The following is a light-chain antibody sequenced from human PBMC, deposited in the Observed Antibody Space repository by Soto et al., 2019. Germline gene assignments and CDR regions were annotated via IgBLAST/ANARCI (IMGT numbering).Light chain of an antibody. J-gene: IGLJ1*01. V-gene: IGLV2-11*01. CDR2: DVI. Sequence: QSALAQPRSVSGTPGQTVTVSCSGTSSDVGGYDYVAWYQQSPGKAPKLMIYDVIKRPSGVPDRFSGSKSGNTASLTISGLQAEDEADYYCCSYAGSYTFVFGTGTKVTVL. CDR3: CSYAGSYTFV. CDR1: SSDVGGYDY.